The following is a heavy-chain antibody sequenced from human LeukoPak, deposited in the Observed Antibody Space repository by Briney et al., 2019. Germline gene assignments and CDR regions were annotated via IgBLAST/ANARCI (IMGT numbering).Heavy chain of an antibody. CDR2: INHSGST. D-gene: IGHD3-3*01. CDR3: ARGRTSTIFGVVRDAFDI. Sequence: PSETLSLTCAVYGGSFSGYYWSWFRQPPGKGLEWIGEINHSGSTNYNPSLKSRVTISVDTSKNQFSLKLSSVTAADTAVYYCARGRTSTIFGVVRDAFDIWGQGTMVTVSS. V-gene: IGHV4-34*01. J-gene: IGHJ3*02. CDR1: GGSFSGYY.